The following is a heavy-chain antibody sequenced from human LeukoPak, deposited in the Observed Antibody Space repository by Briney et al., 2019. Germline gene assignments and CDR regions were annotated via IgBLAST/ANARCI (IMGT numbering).Heavy chain of an antibody. D-gene: IGHD2-15*01. J-gene: IGHJ5*02. V-gene: IGHV4-30-4*01. CDR2: ISDSGST. Sequence: LFLTCTVSGGSISSRDYYWSWIRQPPGKGLEWIGYISDSGSTRYNPSLKSRVIISVDTSKNHFSLKLTSVTAADTAIYYCAREEAIVTFGIGRSAHNWFDPWGQGTLVTVSS. CDR3: AREEAIVTFGIGRSAHNWFDP. CDR1: GGSISSRDYY.